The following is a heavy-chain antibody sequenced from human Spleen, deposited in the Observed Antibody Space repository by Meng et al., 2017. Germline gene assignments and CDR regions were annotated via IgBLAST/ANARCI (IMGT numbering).Heavy chain of an antibody. J-gene: IGHJ5*01. Sequence: DVPVVESGGGLVQPGGSLRLSCAASGFTLSSHWIHWVRQVPGEGLQWVSRMNRDGSITNYAVSVRGRFTISRDNAKNTVYLQMSGLRAEDTAVYYCVRDFGGWSDFWGQGTLVTVSS. CDR3: VRDFGGWSDF. CDR2: MNRDGSIT. D-gene: IGHD3-3*01. CDR1: GFTLSSHW. V-gene: IGHV3-74*01.